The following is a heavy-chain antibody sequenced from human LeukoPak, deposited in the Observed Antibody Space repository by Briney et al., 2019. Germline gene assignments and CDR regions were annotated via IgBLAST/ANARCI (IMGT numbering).Heavy chain of an antibody. Sequence: PGGSLGLSCAASGFTFSSYWMHWVRQAPGKGLVWVSRINSDGSSTSYADSVKGRFTISRDNAKNTLYLQMNSLRAEDTAVYYCARVVYGSGSYYNRLDDNWFDPWGQGTLVTVSS. CDR1: GFTFSSYW. V-gene: IGHV3-74*01. CDR3: ARVVYGSGSYYNRLDDNWFDP. CDR2: INSDGSST. D-gene: IGHD3-10*01. J-gene: IGHJ5*02.